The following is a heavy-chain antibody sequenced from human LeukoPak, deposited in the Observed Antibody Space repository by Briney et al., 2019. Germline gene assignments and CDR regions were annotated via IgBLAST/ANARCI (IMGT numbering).Heavy chain of an antibody. CDR1: GFTFSSYA. D-gene: IGHD2-2*01. CDR2: ISYDGSNK. Sequence: GRSLRLSCAASGFTFSSYAMHWVRQAPGKGLEWVAVISYDGSNKYYADSVKGRFTISRDNSKNTLYPQMNSLRAEDTAVYYCAKALRYCSSTSCGRYYYYGMDVWGQGTTVTVSS. V-gene: IGHV3-30*04. CDR3: AKALRYCSSTSCGRYYYYGMDV. J-gene: IGHJ6*02.